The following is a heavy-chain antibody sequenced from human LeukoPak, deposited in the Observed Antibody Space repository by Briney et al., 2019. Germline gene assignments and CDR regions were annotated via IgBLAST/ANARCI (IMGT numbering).Heavy chain of an antibody. J-gene: IGHJ3*02. V-gene: IGHV3-30*02. CDR3: AKDRRVGWSAFDI. CDR2: IRYDGSNK. D-gene: IGHD1-26*01. CDR1: GFTFSSYG. Sequence: PGGSVRLSCAASGFTFSSYGMHWVRQAPGKGLEWVAFIRYDGSNKYYADSVKGRFTISRDNSKNTLYLQMNSLRAEGTAVYYCAKDRRVGWSAFDIWGQGTMVTVSS.